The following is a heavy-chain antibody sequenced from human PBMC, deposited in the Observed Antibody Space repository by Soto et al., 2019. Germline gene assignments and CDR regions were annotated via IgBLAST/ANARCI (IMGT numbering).Heavy chain of an antibody. D-gene: IGHD3-10*01. Sequence: QVQLVQSGAEVKKPGASVKVSCKASGYTFTSYGISWVRQAPGQGLEWMGWISGYNGNTNYAQKLQGRVTMTTDPSISPAYMELRSLRSDDTAVYYCASGKGFGELFIGWSDPWGQGTLGTVSS. CDR3: ASGKGFGELFIGWSDP. J-gene: IGHJ5*02. V-gene: IGHV1-18*04. CDR1: GYTFTSYG. CDR2: ISGYNGNT.